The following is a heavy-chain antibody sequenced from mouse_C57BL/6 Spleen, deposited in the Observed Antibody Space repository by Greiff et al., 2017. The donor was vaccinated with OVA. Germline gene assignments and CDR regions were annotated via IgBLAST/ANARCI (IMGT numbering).Heavy chain of an antibody. CDR2: ISYDGSN. J-gene: IGHJ2*01. Sequence: DVQLQESGPGLVKPSQSLSLTCSVTGYSITSGYYWNWIRQFPGNKLEWMGYISYDGSNNYNPSLKNRISITRDTSKNQFFLKLNSVTTEDTATYYCATQRDYFDYWGQGTTLTVSS. V-gene: IGHV3-6*01. CDR1: GYSITSGYY. CDR3: ATQRDYFDY.